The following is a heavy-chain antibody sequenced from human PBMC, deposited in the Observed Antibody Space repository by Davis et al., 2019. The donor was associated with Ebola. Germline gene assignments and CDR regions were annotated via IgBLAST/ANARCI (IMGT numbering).Heavy chain of an antibody. CDR1: GFTFSSYS. CDR3: ARDLLGFGEFGWFDP. CDR2: ISSSSSTI. Sequence: GESLKISCAASGFTFSSYSMNWVRQAPGKGLEWVSYISSSSSTIYYADSVKGRFTISRDNAKNSLYLQMNSLRDEDTAVYYCARDLLGFGEFGWFDPWGQGTLVTVSS. V-gene: IGHV3-48*02. D-gene: IGHD3-10*01. J-gene: IGHJ5*02.